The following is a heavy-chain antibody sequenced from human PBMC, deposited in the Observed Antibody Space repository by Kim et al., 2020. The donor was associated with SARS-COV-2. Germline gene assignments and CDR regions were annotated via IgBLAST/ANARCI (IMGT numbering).Heavy chain of an antibody. CDR3: ARDSRDGYNWFVDY. V-gene: IGHV4-31*03. CDR2: IYYSGST. D-gene: IGHD5-12*01. CDR1: GGSISSGGYY. Sequence: SETLSLTCTVSGGSISSGGYYWSWIRQHPGKDLEWIGYIYYSGSTYYNPSLKSRVTISVDTSKNQFSLKLSSVTAADTAVYYCARDSRDGYNWFVDYWGQGTMVTVSS. J-gene: IGHJ4*02.